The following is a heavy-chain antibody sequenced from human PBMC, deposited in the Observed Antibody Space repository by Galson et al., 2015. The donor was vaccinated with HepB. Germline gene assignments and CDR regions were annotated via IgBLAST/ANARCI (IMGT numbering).Heavy chain of an antibody. Sequence: TLSLTCTVSGGSINSYYWSWIRQPPGEGLEWIGYISPTGSTNYSPSLKSRVTISVDTSKNQLSLKLDSMTAADSAVYYCAKGDEDSSSWGYNVDLWGQGTLVTVS. V-gene: IGHV4-59*03. D-gene: IGHD6-19*01. CDR1: GGSINSYY. J-gene: IGHJ5*02. CDR2: ISPTGST. CDR3: AKGDEDSSSWGYNVDL.